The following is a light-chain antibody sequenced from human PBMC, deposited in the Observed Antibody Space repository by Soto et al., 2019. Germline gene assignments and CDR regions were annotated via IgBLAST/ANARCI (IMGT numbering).Light chain of an antibody. J-gene: IGKJ1*01. CDR1: QSISSW. Sequence: DVQMKHSASAVSAPVGDRVTITCRASQSISSWLAWYQQKPGKAPKLLIYDASTLESGVPSRLSGSGSGTEFTLTISSLQPDDCAPDYCQQYNSYSKTSGQGAKADI. CDR3: QQYNSYSKT. V-gene: IGKV1-5*01. CDR2: DAS.